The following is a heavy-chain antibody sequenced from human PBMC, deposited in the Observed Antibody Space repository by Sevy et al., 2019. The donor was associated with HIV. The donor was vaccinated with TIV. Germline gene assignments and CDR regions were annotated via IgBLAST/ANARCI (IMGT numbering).Heavy chain of an antibody. J-gene: IGHJ4*02. Sequence: GGSLRLSCAVSGFSFDSYGMTWVRQAPGKGLEWVSGISGSGTRTYYADSVKGRFIISRDNSKNTLYLQMNSLRAEDTAVYYCARDLLAGSSGYYYLGYWGQGTLVTVSS. CDR2: ISGSGTRT. CDR3: ARDLLAGSSGYYYLGY. V-gene: IGHV3-23*01. CDR1: GFSFDSYG. D-gene: IGHD3-22*01.